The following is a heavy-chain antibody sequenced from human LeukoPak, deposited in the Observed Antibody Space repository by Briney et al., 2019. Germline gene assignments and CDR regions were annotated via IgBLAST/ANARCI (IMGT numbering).Heavy chain of an antibody. V-gene: IGHV3-72*01. CDR2: TRNKANRYTT. D-gene: IGHD6-19*01. J-gene: IGHJ1*01. CDR1: GFSFSDHY. Sequence: GGSLRLSCAASGFSFSDHYMDWVRQAPGKGLEWVGRTRNKANRYTTEYAASVKGRFIISRDDSENSVYLQMNSLKTEDTAVYYCTTARGSGPGYFHHWGQGTLVTVSS. CDR3: TTARGSGPGYFHH.